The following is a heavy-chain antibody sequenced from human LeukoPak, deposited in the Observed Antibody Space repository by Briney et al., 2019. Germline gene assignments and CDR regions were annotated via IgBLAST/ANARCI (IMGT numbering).Heavy chain of an antibody. D-gene: IGHD6-19*01. CDR2: IYYSGST. V-gene: IGHV4-39*07. CDR1: GGSISSSSYY. J-gene: IGHJ6*02. Sequence: PSETLSLTCTVSGGSISSSSYYWGWIRQPPGKGLEWIGSIYYSGSTYYNPSLKSRVTISVDTSKNQFSLKLSSVTAADTAVYYCARDSSEQWPEGYYGMDVWGQGTTVTVSS. CDR3: ARDSSEQWPEGYYGMDV.